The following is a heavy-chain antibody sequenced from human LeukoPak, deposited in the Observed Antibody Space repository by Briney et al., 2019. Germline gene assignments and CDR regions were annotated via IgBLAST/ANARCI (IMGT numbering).Heavy chain of an antibody. CDR3: TRGFDVVPADY. J-gene: IGHJ4*02. V-gene: IGHV3-74*03. CDR1: GFTFSSHW. CDR2: IKGDGRTT. Sequence: GGSLRLSCAASGFTFSSHWMHWVRHAPGKGLVWVSRIKGDGRTTTYADSVKGRFTISRDNAKNTLFLQMNSLRAEDTAVYYCTRGFDVVPADYWGQGTLVTVSS. D-gene: IGHD2-2*01.